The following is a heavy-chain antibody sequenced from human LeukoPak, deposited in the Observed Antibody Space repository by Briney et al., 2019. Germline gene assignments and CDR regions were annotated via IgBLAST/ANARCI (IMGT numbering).Heavy chain of an antibody. CDR3: ARVVGYNHADY. CDR1: GGTFSSYA. CDR2: INPNSGGT. J-gene: IGHJ4*02. Sequence: ASVKVSCKASGGTFSSYAISWVRQAPGQGLEWMGWINPNSGGTNYAQKFQGRVTMTRDTSISTAYMELSRLRSDDTAVYYCARVVGYNHADYWGQGTLVTVSS. D-gene: IGHD5-24*01. V-gene: IGHV1-2*02.